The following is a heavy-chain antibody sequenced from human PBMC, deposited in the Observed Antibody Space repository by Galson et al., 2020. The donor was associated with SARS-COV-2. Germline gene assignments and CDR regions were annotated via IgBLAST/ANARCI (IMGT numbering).Heavy chain of an antibody. CDR1: GFDFDAYA. V-gene: IGHV3-9*01. CDR3: AKDSSLSGWSFDC. CDR2: INRNSGNI. Sequence: GGSLRLSCAVSGFDFDAYAMHWVRQAPGKGLEWVSTINRNSGNIVYVDSVRGRFTISRDNAKNSLYLQMDSLRPEDTAFYYCAKDSSLSGWSFDCWGQVTLVTVSS. J-gene: IGHJ4*02. D-gene: IGHD6-19*01.